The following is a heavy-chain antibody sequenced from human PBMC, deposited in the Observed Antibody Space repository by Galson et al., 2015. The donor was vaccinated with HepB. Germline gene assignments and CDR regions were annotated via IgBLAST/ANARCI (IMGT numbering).Heavy chain of an antibody. CDR2: ISSSSSTI. J-gene: IGHJ5*02. CDR3: ARDLTIAVAGTHL. CDR1: GFTFSGYS. Sequence: SLRLAFAASGFTFSGYSMNWVRQAPGKGLEWVSYISSSSSTIYYDDSLKGRFTISRDNAKNSLYLQMNSLRAEDTAVYYCARDLTIAVAGTHLWGQGTLITVSS. D-gene: IGHD6-19*01. V-gene: IGHV3-48*01.